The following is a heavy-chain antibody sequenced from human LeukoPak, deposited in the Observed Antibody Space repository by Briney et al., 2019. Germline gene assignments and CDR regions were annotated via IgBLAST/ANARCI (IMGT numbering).Heavy chain of an antibody. D-gene: IGHD4-23*01. Sequence: GGSLRLSCAASGFTVSSNYMGWVRQAPGKGLEWVANIKQDGSEINYVDSVKGRFTISRDNAKNSMLLQMNSLRAEDTAVYYCARADYGGNLFFDYWGQGALVTVSS. V-gene: IGHV3-7*04. CDR2: IKQDGSEI. J-gene: IGHJ4*02. CDR3: ARADYGGNLFFDY. CDR1: GFTVSSNY.